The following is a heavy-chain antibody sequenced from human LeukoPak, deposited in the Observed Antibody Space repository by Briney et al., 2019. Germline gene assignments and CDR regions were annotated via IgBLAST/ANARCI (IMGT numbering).Heavy chain of an antibody. V-gene: IGHV1-18*01. J-gene: IGHJ6*03. CDR2: ISAYNGNT. D-gene: IGHD5-12*01. CDR1: GYTFTSYS. Sequence: ASVKVSCKSSGYTFTSYSISWVRQAPGQGLEWMGWISAYNGNTNYAQKHQGRVSMTTDTSTSTAYMELRSLRSDDTAVYYCARGRGNIVATIGPYYYYYYMDVWGKGTTVTVSS. CDR3: ARGRGNIVATIGPYYYYYYMDV.